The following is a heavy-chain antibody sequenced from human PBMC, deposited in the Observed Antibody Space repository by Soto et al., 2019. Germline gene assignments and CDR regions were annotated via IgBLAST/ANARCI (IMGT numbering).Heavy chain of an antibody. D-gene: IGHD2-15*01. J-gene: IGHJ4*02. CDR2: ISAYNGNT. V-gene: IGHV1-18*01. Sequence: QVQLVQSGAEVKKPGASVKVSCKASGYTFTSYGISWVRQAPGQGLEWMGWISAYNGNTNYAQKLQGRVTMTTDTSTSTAYMELRSLRSDDTAVYYCARDKVVGYCSGGSCYSGKEIDCWGQGTLVTVSS. CDR1: GYTFTSYG. CDR3: ARDKVVGYCSGGSCYSGKEIDC.